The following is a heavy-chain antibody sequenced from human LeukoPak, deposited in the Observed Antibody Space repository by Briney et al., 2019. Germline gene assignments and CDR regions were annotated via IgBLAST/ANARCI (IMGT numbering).Heavy chain of an antibody. J-gene: IGHJ4*02. CDR1: RFTFSSYS. Sequence: PGGSLRLSCTASRFTFSSYSMNWVRQAPGKGLEWVSSIGSSSSYIYYADSVKGRFTISRDNAKNSLYLQMNSLRAEDTAVYYCARGSYGSGSYSYYFDYWGQGTLVTVSS. D-gene: IGHD3-10*01. V-gene: IGHV3-21*01. CDR3: ARGSYGSGSYSYYFDY. CDR2: IGSSSSYI.